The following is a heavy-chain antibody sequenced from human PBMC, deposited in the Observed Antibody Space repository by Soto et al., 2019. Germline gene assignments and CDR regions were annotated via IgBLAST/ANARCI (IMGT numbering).Heavy chain of an antibody. J-gene: IGHJ4*02. V-gene: IGHV1-2*02. CDR2: INPNSGGT. CDR1: GYTFTGYY. Sequence: QVQLVQSGAEVKKPGASVKVSCKASGYTFTGYYMHWVRQAPGQGLEWMGWINPNSGGTFYAQEFQGRVIMTRDSSISTAYMEVSRLTSDDTAVYYCARVRVDSSGYYQANWGQGTLVTVSS. D-gene: IGHD3-22*01. CDR3: ARVRVDSSGYYQAN.